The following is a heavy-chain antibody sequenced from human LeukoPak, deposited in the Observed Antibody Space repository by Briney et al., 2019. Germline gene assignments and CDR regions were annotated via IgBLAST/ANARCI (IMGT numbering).Heavy chain of an antibody. CDR1: GGSISSYY. V-gene: IGHV4-59*01. CDR3: ARAMIDDAFDI. Sequence: PSETLSLTCTVSGGSISSYYWSWIRQPPGKGLEWIGYIYYSGSTNYNPSLKSRVTISVDTSKNQFSLKLSSVTAADTAVHYCARAMIDDAFDIWGQGTMVTVSS. D-gene: IGHD3-22*01. J-gene: IGHJ3*02. CDR2: IYYSGST.